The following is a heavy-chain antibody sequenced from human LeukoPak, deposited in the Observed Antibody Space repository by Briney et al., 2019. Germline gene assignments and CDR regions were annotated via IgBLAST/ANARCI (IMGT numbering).Heavy chain of an antibody. V-gene: IGHV6-1*01. CDR3: ARTSAVAGTVDY. CDR2: TYYRSKWYN. CDR1: EDSVSSNSVT. Sequence: SQTLSLTCAISEDSVSSNSVTWNWIRQSPSRGLEWLGRTYYRSKWYNDYAVSVKSRITINPDTSKNQFSLQLNSVTPEDTAVYYCARTSAVAGTVDYWGQGTLVTVSS. J-gene: IGHJ4*02. D-gene: IGHD6-19*01.